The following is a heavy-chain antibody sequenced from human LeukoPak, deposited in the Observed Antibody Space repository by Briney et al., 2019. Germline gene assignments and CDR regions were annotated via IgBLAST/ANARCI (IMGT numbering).Heavy chain of an antibody. Sequence: RASVKVSCKASGYTFTGYYLHWVRQAPGQGLEWMGWINPNSGGTNYAQKFQGRVTMTRDTSISTAYMELNRLRSDDTAVYYCATFAGEHQAPFDYWGQGTLVTVSS. J-gene: IGHJ4*02. CDR1: GYTFTGYY. D-gene: IGHD1-26*01. V-gene: IGHV1-2*02. CDR3: ATFAGEHQAPFDY. CDR2: INPNSGGT.